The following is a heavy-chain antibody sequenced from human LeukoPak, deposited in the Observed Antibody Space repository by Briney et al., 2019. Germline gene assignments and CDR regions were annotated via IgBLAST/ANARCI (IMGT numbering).Heavy chain of an antibody. CDR1: GFTFSSYE. D-gene: IGHD5-18*01. V-gene: IGHV3-48*03. J-gene: IGHJ4*02. CDR3: ARDRAMAAFDY. Sequence: PGGSLRLSCAASGFTFSSYEMNWVRQAPGKGLEWVSYISSSDSTIYYADSVKGRFTISRDNAKNSLYLQMNSLRAEDTAVYYCARDRAMAAFDYWGQGTLVTVSS. CDR2: ISSSDSTI.